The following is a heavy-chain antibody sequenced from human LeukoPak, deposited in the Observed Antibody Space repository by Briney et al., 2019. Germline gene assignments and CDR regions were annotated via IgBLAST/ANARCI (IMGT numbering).Heavy chain of an antibody. J-gene: IGHJ1*01. CDR2: IHYSGST. CDR1: GGSISGRSYY. Sequence: PSETLSLTCTVSGGSISGRSYYWGWIRQPPGKGLEWIGSIHYSGSTYCNPSLKSRVTIFVDTSKNQLSLKFSSVTAADTAVYYCGSSGSGSYWGYFHHWGQGTLVTVSS. V-gene: IGHV4-39*01. D-gene: IGHD3-10*01. CDR3: GSSGSGSYWGYFHH.